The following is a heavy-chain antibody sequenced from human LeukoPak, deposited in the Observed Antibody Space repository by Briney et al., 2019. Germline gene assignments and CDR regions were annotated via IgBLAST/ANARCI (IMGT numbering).Heavy chain of an antibody. CDR1: GGTFSSYA. Sequence: SVKVSCKASGGTFSSYAISWVRQAPGQGLEWIGGIIPIFGTANYAQKFQGRVTITADESTSTAYMELSSLRSEDTAVYYCARGNLNTAPSYYYYGMDVWGQGTTVTVSS. V-gene: IGHV1-69*01. CDR2: IIPIFGTA. CDR3: ARGNLNTAPSYYYYGMDV. D-gene: IGHD4-17*01. J-gene: IGHJ6*02.